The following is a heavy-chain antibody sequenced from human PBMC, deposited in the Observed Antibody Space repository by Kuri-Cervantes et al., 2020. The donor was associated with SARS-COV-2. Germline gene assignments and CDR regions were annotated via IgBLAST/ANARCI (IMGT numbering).Heavy chain of an antibody. V-gene: IGHV1-69*02. CDR3: ARGDSADYSNFPYYYGMDV. J-gene: IGHJ6*02. CDR1: GGTFSSYT. CDR2: IIPILGIA. D-gene: IGHD4-11*01. Sequence: SVKVSCKASGGTFSSYTISWVRQAPGQGLEWMGRIIPILGIANYAQKFQGRVAITADESTSTAYMELSSLRSEDTAVYYCARGDSADYSNFPYYYGMDVWGQGTTVTVSS.